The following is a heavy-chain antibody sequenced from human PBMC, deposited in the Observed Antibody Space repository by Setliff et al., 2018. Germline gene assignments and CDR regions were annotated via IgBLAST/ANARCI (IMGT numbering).Heavy chain of an antibody. CDR2: IYYSGST. V-gene: IGHV4-39*01. D-gene: IGHD6-19*01. CDR1: GGSISSSSYC. Sequence: SETLSLTCTVSGGSISSSSYCWGWIRQPPGKGLEWIGSIYYSGSTYYNPSLKSRVTISVDTSKNQFSLKLSSVTAADTAVYYCARVGDHQTYSSGWYLDYWGQGTLVTVSS. J-gene: IGHJ4*02. CDR3: ARVGDHQTYSSGWYLDY.